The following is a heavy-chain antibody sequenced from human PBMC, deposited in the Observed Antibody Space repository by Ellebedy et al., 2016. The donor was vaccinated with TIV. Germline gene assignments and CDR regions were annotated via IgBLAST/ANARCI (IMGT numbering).Heavy chain of an antibody. CDR2: VYRADAS. CDR3: ARGREGYGDYPY. V-gene: IGHV3-53*01. D-gene: IGHD4-17*01. CDR1: GFTFSGSY. J-gene: IGHJ4*02. Sequence: PGGSLRLSCAASGFTFSGSYMSWVRQAPGKGLEWVSVVYRADASYYADSVKGRFTISRDISRNTLYLQMNSLRAEDTAVYYCARGREGYGDYPYWGPGTLVTVSS.